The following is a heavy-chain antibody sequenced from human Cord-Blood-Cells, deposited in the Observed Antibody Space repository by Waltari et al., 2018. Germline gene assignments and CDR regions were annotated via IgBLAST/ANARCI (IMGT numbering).Heavy chain of an antibody. D-gene: IGHD1-26*01. CDR2: INHSGST. J-gene: IGHJ4*02. CDR3: ARQVKVGATDY. CDR1: GGSFSGYY. V-gene: IGHV4-34*01. Sequence: QVQLQQWGAGLLKPSETLSLTCAVYGGSFSGYYWSWIRQPPGKGLEWIGEINHSGSTNYNPSLKSRVTISVDTSKNQFSLKLSSVTAAGTAVYYCARQVKVGATDYWGQGTLVTVSS.